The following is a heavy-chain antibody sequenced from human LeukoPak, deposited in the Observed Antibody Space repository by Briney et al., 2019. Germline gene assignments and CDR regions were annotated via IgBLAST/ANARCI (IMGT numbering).Heavy chain of an antibody. Sequence: SVKVSCKASGGTFGSYAISWVRQAPGQGLEWMGGIIPIFGTANYAQKFQGRVTITTDESTSTAYMELSSLRSEDTAVYYCARVAYSNHYMDVWGKGTTVTVSS. CDR3: ARVAYSNHYMDV. CDR2: IIPIFGTA. V-gene: IGHV1-69*05. J-gene: IGHJ6*03. D-gene: IGHD5-18*01. CDR1: GGTFGSYA.